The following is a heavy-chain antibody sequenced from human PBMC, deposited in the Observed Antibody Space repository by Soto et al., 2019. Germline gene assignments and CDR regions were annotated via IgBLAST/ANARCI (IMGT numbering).Heavy chain of an antibody. D-gene: IGHD3-3*01. CDR3: ARDYRTYYEFWSGYSGKTNWFDP. J-gene: IGHJ5*02. CDR2: IYYSGST. CDR1: GGSISSGDYY. Sequence: KTSETLSLTCTVSGGSISSGDYYWSWIRQPPGKGLEWIGYIYYSGSTYYNPSLKSRVTISVDTSKNQFSLKLSSVTAADTAVYYCARDYRTYYEFWSGYSGKTNWFDPWGQGTLVTVSS. V-gene: IGHV4-30-4*01.